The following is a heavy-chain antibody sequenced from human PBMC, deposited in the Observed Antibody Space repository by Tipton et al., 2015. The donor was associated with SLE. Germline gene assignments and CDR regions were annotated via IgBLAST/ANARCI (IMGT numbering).Heavy chain of an antibody. Sequence: LRLSCTASGGSITSRYWNWVRQPPGKGLEWIGYIYYSGTTSYNSSLKSRVTISVDSAKNQFSLKVSSVTAADTAVYFCARGDFWSGLDYWGQGALVTVSS. CDR1: GGSITSRY. CDR3: ARGDFWSGLDY. D-gene: IGHD3-3*01. V-gene: IGHV4-59*11. CDR2: IYYSGTT. J-gene: IGHJ4*02.